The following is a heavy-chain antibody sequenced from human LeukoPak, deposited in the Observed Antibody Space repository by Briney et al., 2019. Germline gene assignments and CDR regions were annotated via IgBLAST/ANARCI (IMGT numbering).Heavy chain of an antibody. Sequence: SETLSLTCAVYGGSFSGYYWSWIRQPPGKGLEWIGEINHRGSTNYNPSLKSRVTISVDTSKNQFSLKLSSVTAADTAVYYCARGRDSSGWYQWFDPWGQGTLVTVSS. D-gene: IGHD6-19*01. V-gene: IGHV4-34*01. CDR1: GGSFSGYY. J-gene: IGHJ5*02. CDR3: ARGRDSSGWYQWFDP. CDR2: INHRGST.